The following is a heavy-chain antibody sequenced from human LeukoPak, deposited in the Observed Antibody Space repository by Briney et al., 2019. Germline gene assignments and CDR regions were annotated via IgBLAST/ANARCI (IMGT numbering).Heavy chain of an antibody. CDR3: VYSNYYYYYGMDV. CDR2: INHSGST. Sequence: WETLPLTGAVKGGPFSGYYWGWIRRPPGKGLKGFGEINHSGSTNYNPSLKSRVTISVDTSKNQFSLKLSSVTAADTSVYYCVYSNYYYYYGMDVWGRGTTVTVSS. D-gene: IGHD4-11*01. V-gene: IGHV4-34*01. CDR1: GGPFSGYY. J-gene: IGHJ6*02.